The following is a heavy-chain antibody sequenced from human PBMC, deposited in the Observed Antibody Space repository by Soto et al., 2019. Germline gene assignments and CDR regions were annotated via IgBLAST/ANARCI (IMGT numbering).Heavy chain of an antibody. CDR3: ARGWSSSWYPFDY. CDR1: GYTFTSYA. Sequence: ASVKVSCKASGYTFTSYAIHWVRQAPEERLEWMGWINTDTGDTEYSQKFQGRVTITRDTSASTAYMDLSSLTSEDMAFYYCARGWSSSWYPFDYWGQGTLVTVSS. V-gene: IGHV1-3*04. D-gene: IGHD6-13*01. CDR2: INTDTGDT. J-gene: IGHJ4*02.